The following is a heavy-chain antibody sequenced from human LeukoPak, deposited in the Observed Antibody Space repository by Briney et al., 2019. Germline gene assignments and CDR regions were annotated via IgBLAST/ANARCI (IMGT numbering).Heavy chain of an antibody. V-gene: IGHV4-4*02. Sequence: EPSGTLSLTCAVSGGSISSSNWWSWVRQPPGKGLEWIGEIYHSGSTNYNPSLKSRVTISVDKSKNQFSLKLSSVTAADTAVYYCARVSAAVATPFDYWGQGTLVTVSS. CDR1: GGSISSSNW. J-gene: IGHJ4*02. CDR2: IYHSGST. CDR3: ARVSAAVATPFDY. D-gene: IGHD6-19*01.